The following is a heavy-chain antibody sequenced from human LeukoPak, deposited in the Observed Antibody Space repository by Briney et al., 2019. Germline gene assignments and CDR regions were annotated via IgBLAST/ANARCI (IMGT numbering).Heavy chain of an antibody. CDR2: ISGSGGST. Sequence: GGSLRLSRVAAGFTFSNYVMRWVRQAPGKGLEWVSSISGSGGSTYYGDSVKGRFSISRDNSRNTLYLQMNSLRAEDTAAYYCAKDRVSTVTSNYFDYWAKGTVDRVSS. D-gene: IGHD4-17*01. CDR3: AKDRVSTVTSNYFDY. J-gene: IGHJ4*02. CDR1: GFTFSNYV. V-gene: IGHV3-23*01.